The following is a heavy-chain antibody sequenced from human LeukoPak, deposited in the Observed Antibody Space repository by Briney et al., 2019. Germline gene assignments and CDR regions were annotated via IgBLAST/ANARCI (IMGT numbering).Heavy chain of an antibody. CDR3: ARDLGGSLDY. CDR2: IWFDGSDK. J-gene: IGHJ4*02. D-gene: IGHD1-26*01. V-gene: IGHV3-33*01. Sequence: GSLILSCAASGFTFSSYAMHWVRQAPGKGLEWVAVIWFDGSDKNYADSVKGQFTIFRDNSKNTLYLQMNTLRAEDTAVYYCARDLGGSLDYWGQGALVTVSS. CDR1: GFTFSSYA.